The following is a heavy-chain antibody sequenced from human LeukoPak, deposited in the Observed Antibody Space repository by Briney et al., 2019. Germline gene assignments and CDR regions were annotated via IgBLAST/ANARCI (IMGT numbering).Heavy chain of an antibody. CDR2: IHYSGST. CDR3: ASMIAAPLDAFDI. CDR1: GGSISSYY. D-gene: IGHD3-22*01. J-gene: IGHJ3*02. Sequence: SETLSLTCTVSGGSISSYYWSWIRQPPGKGLEWVGYIHYSGSTNYNPSLKSRVTISVDTSKNQFSLKLSSVTAADTAVYYCASMIAAPLDAFDIWGQGSMVTVSS. V-gene: IGHV4-59*08.